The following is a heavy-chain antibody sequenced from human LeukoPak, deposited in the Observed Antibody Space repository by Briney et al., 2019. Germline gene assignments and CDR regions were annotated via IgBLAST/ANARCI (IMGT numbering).Heavy chain of an antibody. Sequence: SETLSLTCTVSGGSISNYYWSWIRQPPGKGLEWIGYIYYSGSTNYNPSLKSRVTISVHTSKNQFSLKLSSVTAADTAVYYCAREEALGSGSFDYWGQGTLVTVSS. CDR1: GGSISNYY. D-gene: IGHD1-26*01. V-gene: IGHV4-59*01. J-gene: IGHJ4*02. CDR2: IYYSGST. CDR3: AREEALGSGSFDY.